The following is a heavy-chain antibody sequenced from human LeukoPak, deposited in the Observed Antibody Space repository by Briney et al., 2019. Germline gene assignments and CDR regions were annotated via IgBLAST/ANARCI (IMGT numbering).Heavy chain of an antibody. CDR3: ARGPFWSGYAMYY. CDR1: GFSVSSNY. Sequence: GGSLRLSCAVSGFSVSSNYMGWVRQAPGKGLEWVSAIYSGGTTYYADSVKGRFTISRDNSKNTLYLQMNSLTVEDTAVYYCARGPFWSGYAMYYWGQGTLVTVSS. CDR2: IYSGGTT. J-gene: IGHJ4*02. V-gene: IGHV3-53*01. D-gene: IGHD3-3*01.